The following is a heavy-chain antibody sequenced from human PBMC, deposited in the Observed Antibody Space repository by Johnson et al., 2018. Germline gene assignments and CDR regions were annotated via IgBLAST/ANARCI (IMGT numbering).Heavy chain of an antibody. CDR3: AKDTKIAVAGYYYYYMDV. Sequence: QLVESGGVVVQPGGSLRLSCAASGFTFDDYAMHLVRQAPGKGLEWVALLSWDGGSTYYADSVKGRFTISRDNSKSSLYLQMNSLRAEDTALYYCAKDTKIAVAGYYYYYMDVWGKGNTVTVSS. J-gene: IGHJ6*03. CDR2: LSWDGGST. V-gene: IGHV3-43D*03. CDR1: GFTFDDYA. D-gene: IGHD6-19*01.